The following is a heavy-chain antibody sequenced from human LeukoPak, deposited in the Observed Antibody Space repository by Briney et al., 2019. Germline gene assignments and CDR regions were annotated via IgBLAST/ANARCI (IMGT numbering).Heavy chain of an antibody. V-gene: IGHV3-23*01. CDR3: AKDSLTSRYDILHGDSLEGNTGGSFDY. Sequence: GGSLRLSCAASGFTFSSYTMNWVRQAPGKGLEWVSAISGSGGSTYYADSVKGRFTISRDNSKNTLYLQMNSLRAEDTAVYYCAKDSLTSRYDILHGDSLEGNTGGSFDYWGEGTLVTVSS. CDR1: GFTFSSYT. J-gene: IGHJ4*02. D-gene: IGHD3-9*01. CDR2: ISGSGGST.